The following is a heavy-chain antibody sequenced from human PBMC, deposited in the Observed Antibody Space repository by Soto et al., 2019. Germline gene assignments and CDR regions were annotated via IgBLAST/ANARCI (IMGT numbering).Heavy chain of an antibody. Sequence: GGSLRLSCAASGFTFSSYSMNWVRQAPGKGLEWVSSISSSSSYIYYADSVKGRFTISRDNAKNSLYLQMNSLRAEDTAVYYCARVKEGTTGTNWGQGTLVTVSS. CDR3: ARVKEGTTGTN. CDR1: GFTFSSYS. CDR2: ISSSSSYI. D-gene: IGHD1-1*01. J-gene: IGHJ4*02. V-gene: IGHV3-21*01.